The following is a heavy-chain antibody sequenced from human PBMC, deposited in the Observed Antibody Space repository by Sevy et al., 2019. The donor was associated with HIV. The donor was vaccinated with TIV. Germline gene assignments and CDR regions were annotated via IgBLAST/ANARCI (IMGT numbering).Heavy chain of an antibody. CDR1: GFTFSSDA. CDR3: ARDFAYYDSSGYYYVNYYFDY. Sequence: GGSLRLSCAASGFTFSSDAMHWVRQAPGKGLEWVAVISYDGSNKYYADSVKGRFTISRDNSKNTLYLQMNSLRAEDTAVYYCARDFAYYDSSGYYYVNYYFDYWGQGTLVTVSS. V-gene: IGHV3-30*04. J-gene: IGHJ4*02. D-gene: IGHD3-22*01. CDR2: ISYDGSNK.